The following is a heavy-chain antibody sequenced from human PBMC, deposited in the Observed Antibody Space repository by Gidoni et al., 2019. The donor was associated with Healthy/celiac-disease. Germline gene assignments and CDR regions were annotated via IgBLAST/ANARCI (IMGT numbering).Heavy chain of an antibody. CDR2: ISGSGGST. V-gene: IGHV3-23*01. CDR3: AKSPRYCSSTSCSYFDY. J-gene: IGHJ4*02. D-gene: IGHD2-2*01. Sequence: EVQLLESGGGLVQPGGSLRLSCAASGFTFSSYAMSWVRQAPGKGLEWVSAISGSGGSTYYADSVKGRFTISRDNSKNTLYLQMNSLRAEDTAVYYCAKSPRYCSSTSCSYFDYWGQGTLVTVSS. CDR1: GFTFSSYA.